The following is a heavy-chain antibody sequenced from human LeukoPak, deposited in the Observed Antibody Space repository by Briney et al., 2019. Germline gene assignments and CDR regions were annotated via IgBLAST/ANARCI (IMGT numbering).Heavy chain of an antibody. CDR3: AKAPDIVVVPAEHFDY. D-gene: IGHD2-2*01. Sequence: GGSLRLSCAASGFTFDDYAMHWVRQAPGKGLEWVSGISWNSGSIGYADSVKGRFTISRDNAKTCLYLQMNSLRAEDTALYYCAKAPDIVVVPAEHFDYWGQGTLVTVSS. CDR2: ISWNSGSI. V-gene: IGHV3-9*01. J-gene: IGHJ4*02. CDR1: GFTFDDYA.